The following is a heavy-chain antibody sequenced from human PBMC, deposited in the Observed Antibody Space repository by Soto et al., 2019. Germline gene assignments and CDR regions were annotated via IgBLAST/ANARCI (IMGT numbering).Heavy chain of an antibody. V-gene: IGHV1-69*02. Sequence: QVQLVQSGTEVKKPGSSVKVSCKASGDTFSFYTINWVRQAPGLGLEWVGRINPIVSMSNYAQKFQGRVSMTVDKSTSTAYMELRSLRSDDTAMYFCAASYGSGYRAFDYWGQGALVTVSS. D-gene: IGHD3-10*01. CDR2: INPIVSMS. CDR1: GDTFSFYT. J-gene: IGHJ4*02. CDR3: AASYGSGYRAFDY.